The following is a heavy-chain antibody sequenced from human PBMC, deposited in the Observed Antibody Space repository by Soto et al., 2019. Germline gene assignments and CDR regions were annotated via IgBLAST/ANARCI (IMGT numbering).Heavy chain of an antibody. CDR2: ISGSGSNP. D-gene: IGHD6-19*01. Sequence: PGGSLRLSCAASGFTFSSYAMSWVRQAPGQGLEWVSAISGSGSNPYYADSVKGRFTISRDNSKNTLYLQMNSLRAEDTAVYYCAREVAVAGEDYYYMDVWGKGTTVTVSS. J-gene: IGHJ6*03. CDR3: AREVAVAGEDYYYMDV. CDR1: GFTFSSYA. V-gene: IGHV3-23*01.